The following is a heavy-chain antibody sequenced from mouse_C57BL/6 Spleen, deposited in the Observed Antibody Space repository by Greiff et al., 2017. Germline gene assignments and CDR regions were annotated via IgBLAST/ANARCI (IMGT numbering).Heavy chain of an antibody. Sequence: DVKLVESGGDLVKPGGSLKLSCAASGFTFSSYGMSWVRQTPDKRLEWVATISSGGSYTYYPDRVKGRFTISRDNAKNTLYLQMSSLKSEDTAMYYCARGTAQAPYYFDYWGQGTTLTVSS. J-gene: IGHJ2*01. D-gene: IGHD3-2*02. CDR1: GFTFSSYG. CDR3: ARGTAQAPYYFDY. V-gene: IGHV5-6*02. CDR2: ISSGGSYT.